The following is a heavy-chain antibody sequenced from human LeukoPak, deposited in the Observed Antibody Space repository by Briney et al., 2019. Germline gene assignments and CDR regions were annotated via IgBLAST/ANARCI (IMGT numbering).Heavy chain of an antibody. V-gene: IGHV1-2*06. CDR2: INPNSGGT. J-gene: IGHJ4*02. D-gene: IGHD2-21*01. CDR3: ATTYSTVFDC. Sequence: ASVKVSCKASGYIFTGYYMHWVRQAPGQGLEWVGRINPNSGGTNYAQKFQGRVTMTRDTSISTAYMELSSLMSDDTAVYYCATTYSTVFDCWGQGTLVTVSS. CDR1: GYIFTGYY.